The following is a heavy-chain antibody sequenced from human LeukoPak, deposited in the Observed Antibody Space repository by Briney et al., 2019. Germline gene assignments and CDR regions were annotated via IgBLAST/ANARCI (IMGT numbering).Heavy chain of an antibody. V-gene: IGHV3-23*01. D-gene: IGHD6-19*01. CDR2: ISGTGGTT. Sequence: TGGYLRLSCAVSGFTFNTYAMSWVRQAPGKGLEWVSGISGTGGTTNYADSVKGRFTISRDNSKNTLYLQINSLRTEDTAVYYCARGGSSGRTSYYYAMDVWGQGTTVTVSS. CDR1: GFTFNTYA. CDR3: ARGGSSGRTSYYYAMDV. J-gene: IGHJ6*02.